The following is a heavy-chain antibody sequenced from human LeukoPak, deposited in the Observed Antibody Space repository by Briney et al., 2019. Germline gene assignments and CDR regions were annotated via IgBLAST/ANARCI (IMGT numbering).Heavy chain of an antibody. CDR1: GFTFISYG. CDR2: IWYDGSNQ. J-gene: IGHJ4*02. CDR3: ARGDIVGATTTPFDY. D-gene: IGHD1-26*01. V-gene: IGHV3-33*01. Sequence: GGSLRLSCAASGFTFISYGMHWVRQAPGKGLEWVAVIWYDGSNQYYADSVKGRFTISRDNSKNTLYLQMDSLRAEDTAVYYCARGDIVGATTTPFDYWGQGTLVTVSS.